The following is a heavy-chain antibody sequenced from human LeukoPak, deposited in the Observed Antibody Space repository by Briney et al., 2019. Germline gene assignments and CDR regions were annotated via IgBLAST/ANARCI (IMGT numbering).Heavy chain of an antibody. J-gene: IGHJ4*02. Sequence: ASVKVSCKASGYTFTDYYIHWVRQAPGQGLEWMGWINPNSGGSNNAQKFQGRVTMTRDTSISTAYMELSSLRSDDTAVFYCARRGDNEGYDYWGQGTLVTVSS. CDR3: ARRGDNEGYDY. V-gene: IGHV1-2*02. D-gene: IGHD1-1*01. CDR1: GYTFTDYY. CDR2: INPNSGGS.